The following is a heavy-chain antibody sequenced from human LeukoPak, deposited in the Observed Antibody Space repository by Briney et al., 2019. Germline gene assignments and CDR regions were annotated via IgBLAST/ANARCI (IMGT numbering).Heavy chain of an antibody. Sequence: GGSLRLSCVVSGFTFSSYWMNWVRQAPGKGLEWVANIHEDGGDKYYVDSVKGRFTISRDNAKNTLDLQMNSLRDEDTAVYYCARSAATFDYWGQGTLVTVSS. CDR2: IHEDGGDK. V-gene: IGHV3-7*04. CDR1: GFTFSSYW. CDR3: ARSAATFDY. D-gene: IGHD6-13*01. J-gene: IGHJ4*02.